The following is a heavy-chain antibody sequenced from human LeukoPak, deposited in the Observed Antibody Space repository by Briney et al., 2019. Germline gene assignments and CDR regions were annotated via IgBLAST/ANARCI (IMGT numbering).Heavy chain of an antibody. D-gene: IGHD3-22*01. V-gene: IGHV3-48*01. J-gene: IGHJ4*02. CDR1: GFTFSSYT. CDR2: ISSSSSTI. CDR3: ASTWGHYYDSSGYYALSFDY. Sequence: PGGSLRLSCAASGFTFSSYTMNWVRQAPGKGLEWVSSISSSSSTIYYADSVKGRFTISRDNAKNSLYLQMNSLRAEDTAMYYCASTWGHYYDSSGYYALSFDYWGQGTLVTVSS.